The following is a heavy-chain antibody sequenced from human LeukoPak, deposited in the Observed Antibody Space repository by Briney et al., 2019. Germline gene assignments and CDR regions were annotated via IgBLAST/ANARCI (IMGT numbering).Heavy chain of an antibody. J-gene: IGHJ4*02. CDR1: GFTLSSYA. CDR2: ISYDGSNK. CDR3: ARELDCSGGSCSFFDY. Sequence: QSGGSLRLSCAASGFTLSSYAMHWVRQAPGKGLEWVAVISYDGSNKYYADSVKGRFTISRDNSKNTLYLQMNSLRAEDTAVYYCARELDCSGGSCSFFDYWGQGTLVTVSS. D-gene: IGHD2-15*01. V-gene: IGHV3-30*04.